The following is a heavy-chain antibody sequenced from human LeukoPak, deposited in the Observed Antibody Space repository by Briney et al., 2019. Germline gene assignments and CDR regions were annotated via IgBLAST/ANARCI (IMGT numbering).Heavy chain of an antibody. CDR3: ARGDIALDY. V-gene: IGHV6-1*01. CDR2: TYYKSKWSS. J-gene: IGHJ4*02. CDR1: GDSVSSNSAV. D-gene: IGHD5-12*01. Sequence: SQTLSLTCAISGDSVSSNSAVWNWIRQSPSRGLEWLRRTYYKSKWSSDFAISVKSRITINPDTSKNQFALHLNSVTPEDTAVYYCARGDIALDYWGQGTLVTVSS.